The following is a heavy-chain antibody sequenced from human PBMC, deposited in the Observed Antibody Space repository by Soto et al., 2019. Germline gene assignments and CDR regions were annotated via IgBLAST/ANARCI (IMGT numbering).Heavy chain of an antibody. D-gene: IGHD1-26*01. CDR1: GGSISSGGYY. V-gene: IGHV4-31*03. CDR2: IYYSGST. J-gene: IGHJ6*02. Sequence: TLSLTCTVSGGSISSGGYYWSWIRQHPGKGLEWIGYIYYSGSTYYNPSLKSRVIISVDTSKNQFSLKLSSVTAADTAVYFCARELYSRSCYHAGMAGSGQGTTVPVS. CDR3: ARELYSRSCYHAGMAG.